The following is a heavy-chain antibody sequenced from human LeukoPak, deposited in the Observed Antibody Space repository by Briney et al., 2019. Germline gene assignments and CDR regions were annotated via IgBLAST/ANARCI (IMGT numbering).Heavy chain of an antibody. CDR2: ISYSGST. CDR3: ARGGYTGTSFNY. Sequence: SETLSLTCTVSNGSINNYYWSWIRQPPGKGLEWIGYISYSGSTNYSPSLKSRVTISVDSSKHQFSLKLNSVTAADTAVYYCARGGYTGTSFNYRGHGTLVTVSS. J-gene: IGHJ4*01. D-gene: IGHD5-12*01. CDR1: NGSINNYY. V-gene: IGHV4-59*08.